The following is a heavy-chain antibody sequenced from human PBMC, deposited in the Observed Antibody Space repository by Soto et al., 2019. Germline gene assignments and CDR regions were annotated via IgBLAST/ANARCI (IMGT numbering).Heavy chain of an antibody. CDR3: ARGRKYYYDSSGYQTPDAFDI. CDR1: GGSISSGGYY. CDR2: IYYSGST. D-gene: IGHD3-22*01. Sequence: SETLSLTCTVSGGSISSGGYYWSWIRQHPGKGLEWIGYIYYSGSTYYNPSLKSRVTISVDTSKNQFSLKLSSVTAADTAVYYCARGRKYYYDSSGYQTPDAFDIWGQGKMVTVSS. J-gene: IGHJ3*02. V-gene: IGHV4-31*03.